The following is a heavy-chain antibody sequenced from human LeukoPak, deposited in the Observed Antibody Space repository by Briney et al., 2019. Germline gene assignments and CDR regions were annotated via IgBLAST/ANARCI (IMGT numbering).Heavy chain of an antibody. CDR1: GFTFSSYG. CDR3: ARVIGGDSFDP. D-gene: IGHD1-26*01. Sequence: GGTLRLSCAASGFTFSSYGMSWVRQAPGKGLEWVSAISGSGGSTYYADSVKGRFTISRDNSKNTLYLQMNSLRAEDTAVCYCARVIGGDSFDPWAREPWSPSPQ. J-gene: IGHJ5*02. V-gene: IGHV3-23*01. CDR2: ISGSGGST.